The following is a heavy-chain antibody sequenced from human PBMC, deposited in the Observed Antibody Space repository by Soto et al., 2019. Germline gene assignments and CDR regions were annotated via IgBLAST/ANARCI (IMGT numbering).Heavy chain of an antibody. V-gene: IGHV1-18*01. CDR3: ARSPIRGVIIVNFYYFDY. Sequence: ASVKVSCKASGYTFTSYGISWVRQAPGQGLEWMEWISAYNGNTNYAQKLQGRVTMTTDTSTSTAYMELRSLRSDDTAAYYCARSPIRGVIIVNFYYFDYWGPGTLVTVSS. CDR2: ISAYNGNT. D-gene: IGHD3-10*01. J-gene: IGHJ4*02. CDR1: GYTFTSYG.